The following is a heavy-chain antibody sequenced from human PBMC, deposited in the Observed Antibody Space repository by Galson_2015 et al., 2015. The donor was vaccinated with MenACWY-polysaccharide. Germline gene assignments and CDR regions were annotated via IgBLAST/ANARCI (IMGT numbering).Heavy chain of an antibody. Sequence: SLRLSCAASGFDFTRYSMNWVRQAPGKGLEWLSYITGSSDTIYYADSVKGRFTISRDNAQNSLVLQLRSLTVEDTAVCYCARERATVIADSNGMDVWGQGTAVTVSS. CDR1: GFDFTRYS. J-gene: IGHJ6*02. CDR3: ARERATVIADSNGMDV. D-gene: IGHD2-21*01. V-gene: IGHV3-48*01. CDR2: ITGSSDTI.